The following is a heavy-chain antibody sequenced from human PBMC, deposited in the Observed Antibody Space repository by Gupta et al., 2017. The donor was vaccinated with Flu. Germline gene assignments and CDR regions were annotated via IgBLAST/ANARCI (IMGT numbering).Heavy chain of an antibody. D-gene: IGHD2-15*01. Sequence: QVQLVQSGAEVKKPGASVKVSCKASGYTFTSYYMHWVRQAPGQGLEWMGIINPSGGSTSYAQKFQGRVTMTRDTSTSTVYMELSSLRSEDTAVYYCARDSPNVLGYCSGGSCPAGGLLDYWGQGTLVTVSS. J-gene: IGHJ4*02. CDR3: ARDSPNVLGYCSGGSCPAGGLLDY. V-gene: IGHV1-46*01. CDR1: GYTFTSYY. CDR2: INPSGGST.